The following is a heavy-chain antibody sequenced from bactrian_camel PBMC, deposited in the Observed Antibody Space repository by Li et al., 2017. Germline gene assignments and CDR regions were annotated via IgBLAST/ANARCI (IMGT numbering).Heavy chain of an antibody. Sequence: VQLVESGGGSVQAGGSLTLSCTTTSYSGNCMAWSRQAPGKEREGVASIRPATGHTDYAGPVKGRLTISSDDAKETVYLQMNSLKTDDTAMYYCARYRGRINSSYDAKSLGQGTQVTVS. J-gene: IGHJ4*01. CDR1: SYSGNC. V-gene: IGHV3S1*01. D-gene: IGHD3*01. CDR2: IRPATGHT.